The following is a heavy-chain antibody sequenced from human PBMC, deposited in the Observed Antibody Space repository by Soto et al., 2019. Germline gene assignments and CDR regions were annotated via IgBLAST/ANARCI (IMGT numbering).Heavy chain of an antibody. D-gene: IGHD1-20*01. Sequence: QVQRQESGPGLVKPSQTLSLTCSVSGGSISSGGFYWSWIRQHPGKGLEWIGYISYSGSTYYNPSLKSRVTISVDTSKKQFSLKLCSVTAADTAAYYCARSNWKYYFDFWGQGTLVTVSS. CDR2: ISYSGST. CDR3: ARSNWKYYFDF. V-gene: IGHV4-31*03. CDR1: GGSISSGGFY. J-gene: IGHJ4*02.